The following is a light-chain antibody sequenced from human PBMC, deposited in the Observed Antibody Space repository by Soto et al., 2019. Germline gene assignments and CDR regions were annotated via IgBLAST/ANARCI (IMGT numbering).Light chain of an antibody. CDR2: GYT. CDR1: SSNIGAGYD. V-gene: IGLV1-40*01. CDR3: QSYDNSFSGSV. Sequence: QPVLTQPPSVSGAPGQRVTISCTGSSSNIGAGYDVHWYQQLPGTAPKLLLYGYTYRPSGVPDRFSGSKSGTSASLAITGLQAEDEADYYCQSYDNSFSGSVFGGGTKVTVL. J-gene: IGLJ2*01.